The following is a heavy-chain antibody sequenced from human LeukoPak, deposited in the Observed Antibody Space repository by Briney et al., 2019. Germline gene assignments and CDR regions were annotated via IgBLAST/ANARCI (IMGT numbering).Heavy chain of an antibody. CDR1: GGSISSYY. CDR2: IYYSGST. CDR3: ARSNSSGWYQWGPLDY. D-gene: IGHD6-19*01. Sequence: SETLSLTCTVSGGSISSYYWSWIRQPPGKGLEWIGYIYYSGSTNYNPSLKSRVTISVDTSKNQFSLKLSSVTAADTAVYYCARSNSSGWYQWGPLDYWGQGTLVTVSS. J-gene: IGHJ4*02. V-gene: IGHV4-59*08.